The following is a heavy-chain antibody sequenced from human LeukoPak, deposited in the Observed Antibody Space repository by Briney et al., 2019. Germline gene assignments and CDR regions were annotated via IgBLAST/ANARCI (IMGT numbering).Heavy chain of an antibody. D-gene: IGHD3-10*01. J-gene: IGHJ4*02. V-gene: IGHV3-74*01. CDR1: GFTLSSYW. CDR3: AELTSMVEQY. Sequence: GGSLRLSCAASGFTLSSYWIHWVRQAPGKGLVWVSHINTDGSHTSYADSVKGRFTISRDNAKNTLYLQMNSLRAEDTAVYYCAELTSMVEQYWGQGTLVTVSS. CDR2: INTDGSHT.